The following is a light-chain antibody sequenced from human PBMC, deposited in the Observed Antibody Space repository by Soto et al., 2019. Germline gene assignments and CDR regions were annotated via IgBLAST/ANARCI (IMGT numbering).Light chain of an antibody. Sequence: DIQMTQSPSTLSASVGDRVTITCRASQSISSWLAWYQQKPGKAPKLLIYDASSLESGFPSRFSGSGFGTEFTLTISSLQPDDFAPYYCQQYNSYSPLTFGGGTKV. V-gene: IGKV1-5*01. CDR3: QQYNSYSPLT. CDR1: QSISSW. J-gene: IGKJ4*01. CDR2: DAS.